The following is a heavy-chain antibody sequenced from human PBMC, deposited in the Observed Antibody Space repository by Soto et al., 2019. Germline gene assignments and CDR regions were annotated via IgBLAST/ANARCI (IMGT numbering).Heavy chain of an antibody. D-gene: IGHD6-13*01. CDR1: GLTFTDAW. J-gene: IGHJ4*02. CDR2: IKSKAAGGTA. CDR3: SSGMAAGTY. V-gene: IGHV3-15*07. Sequence: EVQLVESGGGLVTPGGSLRLSCAVSGLTFTDAWMKWMRQAPGKGPEWVGRIKSKAAGGTADYAAAVKDRFTMSRDDSKNMLYLQMNRLKTADTAVYYCSSGMAAGTYWGQGTLFNVSS.